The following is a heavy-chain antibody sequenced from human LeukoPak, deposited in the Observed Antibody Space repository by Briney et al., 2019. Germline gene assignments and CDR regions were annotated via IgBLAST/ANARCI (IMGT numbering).Heavy chain of an antibody. Sequence: SQTLSLTCAISGXSVSSNSSAWNWIRQSPSRGLEWLGRTYYRSKWYNDYAVSVKSRITINPDTSKNQFSLQLNSMTPEDTAVYYCARGRPGIAAAGPFDYWGQGTLVTVSS. V-gene: IGHV6-1*01. CDR3: ARGRPGIAAAGPFDY. CDR1: GXSVSSNSSA. CDR2: TYYRSKWYN. D-gene: IGHD6-13*01. J-gene: IGHJ4*02.